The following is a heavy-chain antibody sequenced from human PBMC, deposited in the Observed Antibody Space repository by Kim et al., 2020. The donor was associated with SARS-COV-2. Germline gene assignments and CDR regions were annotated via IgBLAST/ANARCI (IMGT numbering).Heavy chain of an antibody. CDR1: GGSISSYY. D-gene: IGHD2-2*01. J-gene: IGHJ4*02. CDR3: ASRSLGYCSSTSCYEEGEEDY. CDR2: IYTSGST. V-gene: IGHV4-4*07. Sequence: SETLSLTCTVSGGSISSYYWSWIRQPAGKGLEWIGRIYTSGSTNYNPSLKSRVTMSVDTSKNQFSLKLSSVTAADTAVYYCASRSLGYCSSTSCYEEGEEDYWGQGTLVTVSS.